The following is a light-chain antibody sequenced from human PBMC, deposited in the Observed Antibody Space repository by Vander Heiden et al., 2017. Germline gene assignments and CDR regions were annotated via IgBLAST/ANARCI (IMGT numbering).Light chain of an antibody. Sequence: EIVLAQSPATLYLSPGERAALSCRASQSVGGYLAWYQQKPGQSPRLLIYDASNRATGIPARFSGSGSGTDFTLTISRLEPEDFAVYYCQQRSSWPLTFGGGTKVEIK. V-gene: IGKV3-11*01. CDR1: QSVGGY. J-gene: IGKJ4*01. CDR2: DAS. CDR3: QQRSSWPLT.